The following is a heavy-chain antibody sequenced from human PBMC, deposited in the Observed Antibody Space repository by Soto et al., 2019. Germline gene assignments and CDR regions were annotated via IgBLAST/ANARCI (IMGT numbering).Heavy chain of an antibody. CDR2: ISYDGSNK. CDR1: GFTFSSYG. V-gene: IGHV3-30*18. Sequence: PGESLKISCAASGFTFSSYGMHWVRQAPGKGLEWVAVISYDGSNKYYADSVKGRFTISRDNSKNTLYLQMNSLRAEDTAVYYCAKDSVVRGVIPHYGMDVWGQGTTVTVSS. D-gene: IGHD3-10*01. CDR3: AKDSVVRGVIPHYGMDV. J-gene: IGHJ6*02.